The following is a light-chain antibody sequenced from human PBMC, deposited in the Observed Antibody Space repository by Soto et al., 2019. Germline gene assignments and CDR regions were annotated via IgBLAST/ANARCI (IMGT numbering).Light chain of an antibody. J-gene: IGKJ1*01. CDR3: QQYETFSGT. Sequence: IQMTHSXSXFXASXXXTVTVXXXASQSVSGWLAWYQQKPGEAPKLLIYDAFALPRGVPSRFSGSGSGTKFTLTIASLQPDDFATYYCQQYETFSGTFGPGTKVDIK. V-gene: IGKV1-5*01. CDR2: DAF. CDR1: QSVSGW.